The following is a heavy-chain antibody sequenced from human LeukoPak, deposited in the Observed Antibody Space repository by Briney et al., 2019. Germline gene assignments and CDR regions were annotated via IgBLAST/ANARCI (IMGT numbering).Heavy chain of an antibody. Sequence: PSETLSLTCTVSGGSISSYYWSWPRQPPGKGLEWIGYIYYSGSTNYNPSLKSRVTISVDTSKNQFSLKLSSVTAADTAVYYCARGQPSYYYYYGMDVWGQGTTVTVSS. CDR2: IYYSGST. CDR1: GGSISSYY. CDR3: ARGQPSYYYYYGMDV. V-gene: IGHV4-59*01. D-gene: IGHD2-2*01. J-gene: IGHJ6*02.